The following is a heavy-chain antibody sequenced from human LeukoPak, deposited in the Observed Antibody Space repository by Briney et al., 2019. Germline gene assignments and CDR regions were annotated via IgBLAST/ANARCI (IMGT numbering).Heavy chain of an antibody. CDR3: SRHTGYNWKDGIDY. Sequence: GASVKVSCKASGGTFRSYVVSWVRLAPGQGLEWRGGIIPIFGASKYAQKFQGRVTISTDESTSTAYMELSSLRSEDTAVYYCSRHTGYNWKDGIDYWGQGTLVTVSS. J-gene: IGHJ4*02. CDR1: GGTFRSYV. V-gene: IGHV1-69*05. CDR2: IIPIFGAS. D-gene: IGHD1-20*01.